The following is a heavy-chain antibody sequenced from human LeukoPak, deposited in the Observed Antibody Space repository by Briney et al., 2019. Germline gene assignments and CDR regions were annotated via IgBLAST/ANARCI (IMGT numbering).Heavy chain of an antibody. J-gene: IGHJ4*02. CDR1: GYTFTSYG. CDR2: ITPFNGNT. Sequence: ASVKVSCKVSGYTFTSYGINWVRQAPGQGLEWMGWITPFNGNTDYAQKFQGRVTMTTDTSTNTAYMELRSLRSDGTAVYYCARDSYDSSGSYFFLKLLDYWGQGTLVAVSS. V-gene: IGHV1-18*01. CDR3: ARDSYDSSGSYFFLKLLDY. D-gene: IGHD3-22*01.